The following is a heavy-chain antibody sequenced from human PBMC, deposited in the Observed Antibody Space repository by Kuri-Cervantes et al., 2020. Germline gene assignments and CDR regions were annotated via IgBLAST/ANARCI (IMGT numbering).Heavy chain of an antibody. Sequence: GESLKISCAASGFNFSTYGMHWVRQAPGKGLEWVAVISYDGSNKYYADSVKGRFTISRDNSKNTLYLQMNSLRAEDTAVYYCARSGGVIAQYGMDVWGQGTTVTVSS. CDR1: GFNFSTYG. D-gene: IGHD3-16*02. J-gene: IGHJ6*02. CDR2: ISYDGSNK. V-gene: IGHV3-30*19. CDR3: ARSGGVIAQYGMDV.